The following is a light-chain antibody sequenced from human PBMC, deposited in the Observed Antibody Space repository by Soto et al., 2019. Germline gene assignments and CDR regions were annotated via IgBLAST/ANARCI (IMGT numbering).Light chain of an antibody. CDR2: AAS. J-gene: IGKJ4*01. V-gene: IGKV1-39*01. CDR1: QSIRSY. Sequence: DIQMSQSPSSLSAYVGDRVTISCRAGQSIRSYLNWYQQKPGKAPKLLIYAASGLQSGVPSRFSGSGFGTDFALTISSLQPEDFATYYCQQSYSSPLTFGGGTKVDIK. CDR3: QQSYSSPLT.